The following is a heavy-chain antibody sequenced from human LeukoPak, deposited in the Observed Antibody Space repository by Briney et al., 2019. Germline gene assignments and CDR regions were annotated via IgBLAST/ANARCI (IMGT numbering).Heavy chain of an antibody. V-gene: IGHV3-30-3*01. D-gene: IGHD6-13*01. Sequence: GGSLRLSCAASGFTFSSYAMHWVRQAPGKGLEWVAVISYDGSNKYYADSVKGRFTIPRDNSKNTLYLQMNSLRAEDTAVYYCARGGSNWYLRYYYYMDVWGKGTTVTVSS. J-gene: IGHJ6*03. CDR2: ISYDGSNK. CDR1: GFTFSSYA. CDR3: ARGGSNWYLRYYYYMDV.